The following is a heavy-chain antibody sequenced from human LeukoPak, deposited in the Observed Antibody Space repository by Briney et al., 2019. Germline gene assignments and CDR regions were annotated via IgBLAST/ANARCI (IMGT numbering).Heavy chain of an antibody. D-gene: IGHD6-6*01. CDR3: ARRDIAARLNWFDP. V-gene: IGHV4-59*08. J-gene: IGHJ5*02. CDR2: ISYSGTT. CDR1: GGSISSYY. Sequence: SETLSLTRTVSGGSISSYYWSWIRQPPGKGLEWIGYISYSGTTNYNPSLKSRVTLSVDTSKNQFSLKLSSVTAADTAVYYCARRDIAARLNWFDPWGQGTLVTVSS.